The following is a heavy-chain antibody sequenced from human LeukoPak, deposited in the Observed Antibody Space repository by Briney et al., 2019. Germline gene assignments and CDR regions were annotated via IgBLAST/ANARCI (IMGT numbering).Heavy chain of an antibody. J-gene: IGHJ4*02. V-gene: IGHV3-23*01. Sequence: GGSLRLSCAASGFTFSSYAMSWVRQAPGKGLEWVSAISGSGGSTYYADSVKGRFTISRDNSKNTLFLQMNSLRAEDTAVYYCAKDIVATIPAMIDYWGQGTLVTVSS. CDR2: ISGSGGST. CDR1: GFTFSSYA. CDR3: AKDIVATIPAMIDY. D-gene: IGHD5-12*01.